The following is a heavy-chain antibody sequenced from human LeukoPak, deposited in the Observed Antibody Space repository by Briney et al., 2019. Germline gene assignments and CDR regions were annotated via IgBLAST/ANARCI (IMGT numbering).Heavy chain of an antibody. J-gene: IGHJ5*02. CDR3: ARHPYGLMRGSWLDP. Sequence: SETLSLTCIVSGDSITSDNCWGWIRQPPGKGLEWIGSIYHTGITNYNPSLKSRVTMSMDTSKNQFSPRLSSVTAADTAVYFCARHPYGLMRGSWLDPWGQGTLITVSS. CDR1: GDSITSDNC. CDR2: IYHTGIT. D-gene: IGHD4-17*01. V-gene: IGHV4-38-2*02.